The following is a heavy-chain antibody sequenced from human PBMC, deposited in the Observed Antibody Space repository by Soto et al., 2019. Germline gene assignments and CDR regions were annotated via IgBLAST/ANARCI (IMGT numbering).Heavy chain of an antibody. J-gene: IGHJ4*02. CDR2: ISQSGST. V-gene: IGHV4-34*01. CDR3: ARGSGIAVIPGELEDVHYDY. CDR1: GQSFSGHT. Sequence: QVQLQQWGAGLLKPSETLSLTCAVYGQSFSGHTWSWIRQSPGKGLEWMGAISQSGSTYYNPSLKTRITISADTSKNQFSLTLNSVTAADTGVFYCARGSGIAVIPGELEDVHYDYWGQGTLVSVSS. D-gene: IGHD2-2*01.